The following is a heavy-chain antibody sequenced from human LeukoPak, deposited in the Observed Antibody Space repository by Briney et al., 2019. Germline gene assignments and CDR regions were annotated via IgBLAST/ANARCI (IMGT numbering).Heavy chain of an antibody. CDR2: TIPIFTTT. Sequence: SVKVSCKASGGTFSSYAISWVRQAPGQGLEWMGGTIPIFTTTNYAQKFQGRVTITTDESTSTAYMELSSLRSEDTALYYCATVTCSGGSCYEDSWGQGTLITVSS. D-gene: IGHD2-15*01. J-gene: IGHJ4*02. V-gene: IGHV1-69*05. CDR1: GGTFSSYA. CDR3: ATVTCSGGSCYEDS.